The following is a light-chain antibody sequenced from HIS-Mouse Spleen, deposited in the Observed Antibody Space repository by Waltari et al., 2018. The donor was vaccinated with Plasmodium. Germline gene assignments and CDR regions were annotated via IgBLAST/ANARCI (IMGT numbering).Light chain of an antibody. CDR3: QQYNNWSFT. Sequence: EIVMTQSPATLSVSPGERATLSCRASQSVSSNLAWSQQKPGQAPRLLIYGASTRATGFPARFSGSGSGTEFTLTISSLQSEDFAVYYCQQYNNWSFTFGPGTKVDIK. J-gene: IGKJ3*01. CDR2: GAS. V-gene: IGKV3-15*01. CDR1: QSVSSN.